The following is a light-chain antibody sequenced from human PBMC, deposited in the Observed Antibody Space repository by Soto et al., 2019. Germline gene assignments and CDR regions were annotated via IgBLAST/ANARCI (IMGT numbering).Light chain of an antibody. CDR2: WAS. CDR1: QSVLYRSNSKNY. V-gene: IGKV4-1*01. J-gene: IGKJ4*02. CDR3: QQFYNTPLA. Sequence: DIVMTQSPDSLAVSLGERATINCKASQSVLYRSNSKNYLAWYQQKPGQAPKLLIYWASTRESGVPDRFSGSGSGTDFPLTISSLRAEDVAVYYCQQFYNTPLAFGGGTKVEIK.